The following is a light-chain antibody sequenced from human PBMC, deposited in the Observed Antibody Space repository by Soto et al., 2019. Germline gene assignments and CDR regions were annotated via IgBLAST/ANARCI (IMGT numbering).Light chain of an antibody. CDR1: QSVSSSY. Sequence: EIVWTQSPRTLCLSPGESATLSCRASQSVSSSYLACYQKKPGQAPRLLLYGASTRATDVPDRFSGSGSGADFTLSISRLETEDFADYYCQQYGSSPPRTFGQGTKVDIK. V-gene: IGKV3-20*01. CDR2: GAS. CDR3: QQYGSSPPRT. J-gene: IGKJ1*01.